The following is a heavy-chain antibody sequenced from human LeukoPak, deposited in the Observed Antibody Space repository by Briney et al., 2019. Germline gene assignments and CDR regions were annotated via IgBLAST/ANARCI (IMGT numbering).Heavy chain of an antibody. Sequence: GGSLRLSCAASGFTFGTYNMNWVREAPGKGLEWVSYISFSSSTIHYADSVKGRFTISRDNAKNSLYLQMNSLRDEDTAVYYCATKMATKGSFEYWGQGTLVTVSS. CDR3: ATKMATKGSFEY. V-gene: IGHV3-48*02. CDR1: GFTFGTYN. CDR2: ISFSSSTI. D-gene: IGHD5-24*01. J-gene: IGHJ4*02.